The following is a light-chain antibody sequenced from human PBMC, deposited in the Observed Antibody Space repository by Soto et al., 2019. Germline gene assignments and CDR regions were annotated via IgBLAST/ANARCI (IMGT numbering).Light chain of an antibody. V-gene: IGKV3-15*01. Sequence: EVVMTQSPSTLSVSPGECATCSCMASQSVSSSLAWYHQKPGQAPRLLIDGASPRAPRIPARFSGSGSGTEFTLTISSLQSEDFAIYFCQQYSNWPLTFGQGTKVDIK. J-gene: IGKJ1*01. CDR1: QSVSSS. CDR2: GAS. CDR3: QQYSNWPLT.